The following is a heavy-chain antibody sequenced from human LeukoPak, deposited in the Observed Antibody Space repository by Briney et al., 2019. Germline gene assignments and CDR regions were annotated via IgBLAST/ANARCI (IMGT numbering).Heavy chain of an antibody. CDR3: ARLVTRSSPRGAFDI. Sequence: PGGSLRLSCAASGFTFSSYWMSWVRQAPGKGLEWIGSIYYSGSTYYNPSLKSRVTISVDTSKNQFSLKLSSVTAADTAVYYCARLVTRSSPRGAFDIWGQGTMVTVSS. CDR2: IYYSGST. J-gene: IGHJ3*02. CDR1: GFTFSSYW. V-gene: IGHV4-39*01. D-gene: IGHD6-13*01.